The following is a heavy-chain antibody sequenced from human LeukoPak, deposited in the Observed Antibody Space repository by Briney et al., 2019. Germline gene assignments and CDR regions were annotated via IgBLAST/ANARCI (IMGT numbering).Heavy chain of an antibody. CDR2: ITSTSSYI. CDR1: GFTFSSYS. Sequence: GGSLRLSCAASGFTFSSYSMNWVRQAPGKGLEWVSSITSTSSYIYYADSVKGRFTISRDNAKNSLYLQMNSLRAEDTAVYYCARDHGGGFDYWGQGTLVTVSS. J-gene: IGHJ4*02. V-gene: IGHV3-21*01. CDR3: ARDHGGGFDY. D-gene: IGHD4-23*01.